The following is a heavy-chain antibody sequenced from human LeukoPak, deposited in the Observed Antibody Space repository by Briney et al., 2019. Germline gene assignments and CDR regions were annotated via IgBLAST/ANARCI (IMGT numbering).Heavy chain of an antibody. CDR1: GFTFSSYS. J-gene: IGHJ4*02. D-gene: IGHD6-13*01. V-gene: IGHV3-21*01. CDR3: AKPDGRSYSSPIDY. CDR2: ISSSSSYI. Sequence: PGGSLRLSCAASGFTFSSYSMNWVRQAPGKGLEWVSSISSSSSYIYYADSVKGRFTISRDNAKNSLYLQMNSLRAEDTAVYYCAKPDGRSYSSPIDYWGQGTLATVSS.